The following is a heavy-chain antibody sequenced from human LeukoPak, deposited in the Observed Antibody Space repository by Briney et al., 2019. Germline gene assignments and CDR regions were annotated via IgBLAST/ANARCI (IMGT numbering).Heavy chain of an antibody. CDR2: IYYSGST. D-gene: IGHD5-12*01. CDR3: ARARGSVVATFLNYYGMDV. Sequence: PSETLSLTCTVSGGSISSYYWSWIRQPPGKGLEWIGYIYYSGSTNYNPSLKSRVTISVDTSKNQFSLKLSSVTAADTAVYYCARARGSVVATFLNYYGMDVWGQGTTVTVSS. CDR1: GGSISSYY. V-gene: IGHV4-59*01. J-gene: IGHJ6*02.